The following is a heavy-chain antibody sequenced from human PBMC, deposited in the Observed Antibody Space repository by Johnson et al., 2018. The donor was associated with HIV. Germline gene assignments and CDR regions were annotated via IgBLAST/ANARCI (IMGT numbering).Heavy chain of an antibody. CDR2: ISYDGSNK. CDR3: AGDYDSSGYTEKADAFDI. Sequence: VQLVESGGGVVQPGRSLRLSCAASGFTFSSYGMHWVRQAPGKGLEWVAVISYDGSNKYYADSVKGRFTISRDNSKNTLYLQMNSLRAEDTAVYYCAGDYDSSGYTEKADAFDIWGQGTMVTVSS. CDR1: GFTFSSYG. J-gene: IGHJ3*02. V-gene: IGHV3-30*03. D-gene: IGHD3-22*01.